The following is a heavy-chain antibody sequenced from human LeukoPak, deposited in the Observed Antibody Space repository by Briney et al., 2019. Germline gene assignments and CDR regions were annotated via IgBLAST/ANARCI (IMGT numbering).Heavy chain of an antibody. CDR1: GFAFNSYT. CDR3: ARDNWKDC. CDR2: ISGDSYYI. D-gene: IGHD1-20*01. Sequence: GGSLRLSCAASGFAFNSYTINLVRQAPGEGLEWVSSISGDSYYIYYAESVRGRFTISRDNAKKSAYLQMNSLRAEDSAVYYCARDNWKDCWGQGTLVTVSS. V-gene: IGHV3-21*01. J-gene: IGHJ4*02.